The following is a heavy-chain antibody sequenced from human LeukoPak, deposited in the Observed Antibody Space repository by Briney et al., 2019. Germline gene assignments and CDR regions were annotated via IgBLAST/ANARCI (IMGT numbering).Heavy chain of an antibody. CDR2: ISGNSGST. D-gene: IGHD5-18*01. Sequence: GGSLRLSCAASGFTFSSYAMSWVRQAPGKGLEWVSAISGNSGSTYYADSVKGRFTISRDNSKNTLCLQMNSLRAEDTAVYYCSSRRGYSYGYYFDYWGQGTLVTVSS. V-gene: IGHV3-23*01. CDR3: SSRRGYSYGYYFDY. J-gene: IGHJ4*02. CDR1: GFTFSSYA.